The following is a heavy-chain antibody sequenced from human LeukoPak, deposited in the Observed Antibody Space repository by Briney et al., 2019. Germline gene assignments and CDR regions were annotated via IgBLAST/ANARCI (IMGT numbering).Heavy chain of an antibody. CDR3: ASGHWFES. CDR1: GFTFSSYG. D-gene: IGHD3-10*01. Sequence: PGGSLRLSCAASGFTFSSYGMHWVRQAPGKGLEWVAVISYDGSNKYYADSVKGRFTTSRDNAKNALNLQMNSLRDEDTAVYYCASGHWFESWGQGTLVIVSS. CDR2: ISYDGSNK. J-gene: IGHJ5*01. V-gene: IGHV3-30*03.